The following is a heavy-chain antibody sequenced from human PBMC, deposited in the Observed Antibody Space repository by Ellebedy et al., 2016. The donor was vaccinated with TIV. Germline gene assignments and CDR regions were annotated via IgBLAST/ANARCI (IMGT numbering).Heavy chain of an antibody. Sequence: SETLSLTXTVSGGSITSSSHHWGWIRQPPGKGLEWIASLYGGTTYYNPSLESRVTISGDTSKNQFSLTLTSVTAADTAVYYCARQEWSGYSDNWGQGTLVAVSS. D-gene: IGHD3-3*01. CDR3: ARQEWSGYSDN. CDR2: LYGGTT. J-gene: IGHJ4*02. CDR1: GGSITSSSHH. V-gene: IGHV4-39*01.